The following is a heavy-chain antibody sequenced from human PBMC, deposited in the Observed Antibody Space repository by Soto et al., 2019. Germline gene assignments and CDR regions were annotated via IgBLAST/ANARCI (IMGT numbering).Heavy chain of an antibody. D-gene: IGHD3-9*01. CDR2: IGGGGDRT. CDR3: AKAFYDILTGIDY. Sequence: VQLLESGGGLVHPGGSLRLSCAASGFTFSNYAMNWVRQAPGEGLEWISGIGGGGDRTHYADSVKGRFTISRDNSKNTLYLQMNSLRVEDTAIYYCAKAFYDILTGIDYWGRGTLVTVSS. CDR1: GFTFSNYA. J-gene: IGHJ4*02. V-gene: IGHV3-23*01.